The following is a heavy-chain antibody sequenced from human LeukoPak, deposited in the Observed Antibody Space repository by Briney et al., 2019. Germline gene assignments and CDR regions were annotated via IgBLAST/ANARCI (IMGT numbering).Heavy chain of an antibody. D-gene: IGHD3-10*01. CDR1: GGSLSSRNYY. CDR3: ARLGGSGDTFDI. Sequence: SETLSLTCTVSGGSLSSRNYYGGWIRQPPGKGLEWIGCIYSSGSTYYNPSLMSRVTISVDTSKSQFSLKLSSVTAADTAVYYCARLGGSGDTFDIWGQGTMVTVSS. V-gene: IGHV4-39*01. J-gene: IGHJ3*02. CDR2: IYSSGST.